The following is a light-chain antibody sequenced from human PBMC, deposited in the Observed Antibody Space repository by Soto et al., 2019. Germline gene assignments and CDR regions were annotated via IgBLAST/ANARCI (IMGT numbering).Light chain of an antibody. V-gene: IGKV3-15*01. J-gene: IGKJ1*01. CDR1: QSVRSN. CDR2: GAS. CDR3: LQYNDWPRT. Sequence: EIVMTQSPATLSVSPGERATLSCRASQSVRSNLAWYQQKPGQAPRLLIYGASTRATGIPARFSGSGSGTEFTFTVSSLQSEDFAVYYCLQYNDWPRTFGQGTKVDIK.